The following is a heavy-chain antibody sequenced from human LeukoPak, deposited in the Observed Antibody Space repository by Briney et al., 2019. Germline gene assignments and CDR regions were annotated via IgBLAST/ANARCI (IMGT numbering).Heavy chain of an antibody. CDR3: ARGQLYYDSTGYYF. CDR1: GGSISNYY. J-gene: IGHJ4*02. CDR2: VYSSGST. Sequence: SSETLSLTCIVSGGSISNYYWSWVRQPPGKGLEEIGYVYSSGSTNDNPSLKSRVTISVDTPKNQFSLRLSSVTAADTAVYYCARGQLYYDSTGYYFWGQGTLVTVSS. D-gene: IGHD3-22*01. V-gene: IGHV4-59*01.